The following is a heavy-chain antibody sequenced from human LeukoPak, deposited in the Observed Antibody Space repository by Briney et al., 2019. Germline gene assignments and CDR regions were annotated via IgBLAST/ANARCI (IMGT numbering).Heavy chain of an antibody. J-gene: IGHJ3*02. CDR2: INHSGST. CDR3: ARDPLVGAPPGDDAFDI. CDR1: GGSISSGGYY. Sequence: SQTLSLTCTVSGGSISSGGYYWSWIRQPPGKGLEWIGEINHSGSTNYNPSLKSRVTISVDTSKNQFSLKLSSVTAADTAVYYCARDPLVGAPPGDDAFDIWGQGTMVTVSS. V-gene: IGHV4-30-2*01. D-gene: IGHD1-26*01.